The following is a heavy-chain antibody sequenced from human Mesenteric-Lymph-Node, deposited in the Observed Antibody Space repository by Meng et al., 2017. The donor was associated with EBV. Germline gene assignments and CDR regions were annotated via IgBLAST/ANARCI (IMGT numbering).Heavy chain of an antibody. V-gene: IGHV4-4*02. CDR1: GGSISSTKW. D-gene: IGHD4-17*01. CDR2: IFHTGST. CDR3: ATVGDYGDYVGLDN. J-gene: IGHJ4*02. Sequence: VRVQEWVPGLVNPSGTLYLTCAVSGGSISSTKWWGWVRQPPWKGLEWIGEIFHTGSTNYNPSLKSRLTMSVDKSKNQLSLKLTSVTAADTAVYYCATVGDYGDYVGLDNWGQGTLVTVSS.